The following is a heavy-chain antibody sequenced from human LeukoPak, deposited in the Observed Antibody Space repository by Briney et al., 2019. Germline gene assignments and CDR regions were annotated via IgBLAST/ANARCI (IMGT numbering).Heavy chain of an antibody. CDR1: GGXLSSYY. D-gene: IGHD4-17*01. CDR3: ASLTLDYAFDY. Sequence: SETLSLTCTVSGGXLSSYYCSWIQQPPGQGLEWIGYIYYSGSTNYNPSLKSRVTISGDTSKNQFSLKLSSVTAADTAVYYCASLTLDYAFDYWGQGTLVTVSS. CDR2: IYYSGST. V-gene: IGHV4-59*08. J-gene: IGHJ4*02.